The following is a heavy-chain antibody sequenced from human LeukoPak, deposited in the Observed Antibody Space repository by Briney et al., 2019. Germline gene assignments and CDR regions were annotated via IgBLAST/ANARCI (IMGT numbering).Heavy chain of an antibody. J-gene: IGHJ3*02. V-gene: IGHV4-59*08. D-gene: IGHD3-22*01. CDR1: GASISNQY. Sequence: SETLSLTCTVSGASISNQYWSWIRQPPGKGLEWIGYIHYRGSTDCNPSLKSRVTISVDKSENQFSLRLSSVTAADTAVYYCARHLDYDSSAHDAFDIWGQGTMVTVSS. CDR2: IHYRGST. CDR3: ARHLDYDSSAHDAFDI.